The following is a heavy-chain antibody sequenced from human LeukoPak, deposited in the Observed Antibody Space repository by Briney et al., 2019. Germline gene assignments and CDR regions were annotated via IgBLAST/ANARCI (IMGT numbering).Heavy chain of an antibody. CDR1: GGSFSGYY. CDR3: ARGVDTAMGRGNWFDP. D-gene: IGHD5-18*01. Sequence: PSETLSLTCAVYGGSFSGYYWSWIRQPPGKGLEWIGEINHSGSTNYNPSLKSRVTISVDTSKNQFSLKLSSVTAADTAVYYCARGVDTAMGRGNWFDPWGQGTLVTVSS. V-gene: IGHV4-34*01. CDR2: INHSGST. J-gene: IGHJ5*02.